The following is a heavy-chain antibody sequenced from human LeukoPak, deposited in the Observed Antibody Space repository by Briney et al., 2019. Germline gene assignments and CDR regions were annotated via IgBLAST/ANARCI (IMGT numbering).Heavy chain of an antibody. Sequence: GGSLRLSCAASGFTFSSYWMSWVRQAPGKGLEWVANIKQDGSEKYYVDSVKGRFTISRDNAKNSLYLQMNSLRAEDTAVYYCARDASYGDDAFDIWGQGTMVTVSS. J-gene: IGHJ3*02. CDR2: IKQDGSEK. V-gene: IGHV3-7*01. D-gene: IGHD5-18*01. CDR3: ARDASYGDDAFDI. CDR1: GFTFSSYW.